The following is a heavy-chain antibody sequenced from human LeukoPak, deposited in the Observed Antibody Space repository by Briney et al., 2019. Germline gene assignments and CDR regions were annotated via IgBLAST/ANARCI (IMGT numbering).Heavy chain of an antibody. Sequence: GGSLRLPCAASGFIFSNYAMSWVRQAPGKGLEWVSSISDSGGSTFYADSVKGRFTISRDNSKNTLYLQMNSLRAEDTAVYYCARGNEMATITYFDYWGQGILVTVSS. V-gene: IGHV3-23*01. D-gene: IGHD5-24*01. CDR3: ARGNEMATITYFDY. CDR2: ISDSGGST. J-gene: IGHJ4*02. CDR1: GFIFSNYA.